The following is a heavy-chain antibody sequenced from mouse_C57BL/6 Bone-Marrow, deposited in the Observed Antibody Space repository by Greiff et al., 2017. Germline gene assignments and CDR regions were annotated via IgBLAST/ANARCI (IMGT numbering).Heavy chain of an antibody. CDR2: IYPRSGNT. J-gene: IGHJ2*01. Sequence: QVQLQQSGAELARPGASVKLSCKASGYTFTSYGISWVKQRTGQGLEWIGEIYPRSGNTYYNEKFKGKATLTADKSSSTAYMELRSLTSEDSEVYFCARGIYGNYDFDYWGQGTTLTVSS. V-gene: IGHV1-81*01. CDR3: ARGIYGNYDFDY. D-gene: IGHD2-1*01. CDR1: GYTFTSYG.